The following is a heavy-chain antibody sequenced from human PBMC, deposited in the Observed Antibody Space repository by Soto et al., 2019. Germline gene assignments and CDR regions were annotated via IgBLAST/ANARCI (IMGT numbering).Heavy chain of an antibody. CDR2: ISYDGSNK. D-gene: IGHD6-19*01. CDR1: GFTFSSYA. CDR3: ARSIAVAENWFDP. Sequence: QVQLVESGGGVVQPGRSLRLSCAASGFTFSSYAMHWVRQAPGKGLEWVAVISYDGSNKYYADSVKGRFTISRDNSKNTLYRQMNSLRAEDTAVYYCARSIAVAENWFDPWGQGTLVTVSS. J-gene: IGHJ5*02. V-gene: IGHV3-30-3*01.